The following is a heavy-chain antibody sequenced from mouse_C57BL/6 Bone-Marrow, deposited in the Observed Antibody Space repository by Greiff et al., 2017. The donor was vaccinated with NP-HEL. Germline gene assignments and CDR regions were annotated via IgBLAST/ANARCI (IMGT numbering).Heavy chain of an antibody. D-gene: IGHD2-5*01. CDR1: GYTFTDYY. V-gene: IGHV1-26*01. J-gene: IGHJ2*01. CDR2: INPNNGGT. Sequence: VQLQQSGPELVKPGASVKISCKASGYTFTDYYMNWVKQSHGKSLEWIGDINPNNGGTRYNQKFKGKATLTVDKSSSTAYMELRSLTSEDSAVYYCAKVTGKPYFDYWGHGTTLTASS. CDR3: AKVTGKPYFDY.